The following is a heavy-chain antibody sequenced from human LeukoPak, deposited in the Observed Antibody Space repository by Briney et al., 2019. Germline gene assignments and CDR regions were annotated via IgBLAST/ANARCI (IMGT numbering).Heavy chain of an antibody. CDR2: IIPIFGTA. J-gene: IGHJ4*02. Sequence: ASVKVSCKASGGTFSSYAISWVRQAPGQGLEWMGGIIPIFGTANYAQKFQGRVTITADESTSTAYMELSSLRSEDTAVYYRARGPTGAGDYENYFDYWGQGTLVTVAS. V-gene: IGHV1-69*13. CDR3: ARGPTGAGDYENYFDY. CDR1: GGTFSSYA. D-gene: IGHD4-17*01.